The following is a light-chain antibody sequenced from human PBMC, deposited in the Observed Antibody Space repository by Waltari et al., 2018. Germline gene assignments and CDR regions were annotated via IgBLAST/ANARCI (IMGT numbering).Light chain of an antibody. CDR2: GAS. CDR1: QSVGSD. V-gene: IGKV3-15*01. J-gene: IGKJ2*01. Sequence: EIVMTQSPDTLSVSPGERATLSCRASQSVGSDLAWYQQKPGRAPNLLIHGASTRVTGIPARFSGSGSGTEFTLTISSLQSEDFAVYYCQQYNKWPPYTFGQGTKLEIK. CDR3: QQYNKWPPYT.